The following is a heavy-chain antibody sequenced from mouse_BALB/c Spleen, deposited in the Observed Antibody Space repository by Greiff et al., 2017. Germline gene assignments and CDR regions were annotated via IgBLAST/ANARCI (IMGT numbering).Heavy chain of an antibody. Sequence: EVMLVESGGGLVQPGGSMKLSCVASGFTFSNYWMNWVRRSPEKGLEWVAEIRLKSNNYATHYAESVKGRFTISRDDSKSSVYLQMNNLRAEDTGIYYCTRTTVDYCDYWGQGTTLTVSS. V-gene: IGHV6-6*02. CDR3: TRTTVDYCDY. J-gene: IGHJ2*01. CDR2: IRLKSNNYAT. CDR1: GFTFSNYW. D-gene: IGHD1-1*01.